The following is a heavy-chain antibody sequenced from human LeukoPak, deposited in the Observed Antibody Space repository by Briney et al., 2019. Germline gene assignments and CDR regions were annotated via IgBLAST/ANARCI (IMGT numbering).Heavy chain of an antibody. V-gene: IGHV3-48*01. D-gene: IGHD2/OR15-2a*01. Sequence: GGSLRLSCAASRFTFSSYGMSWVRQAPGKGLEWVSYISSSSGTILYAGSVKGRFTISRDNAKNSLYLQMNSLRAEDTAVYYCARGDYFDDSASPVDYWGQGTLVTVSS. CDR2: ISSSSGTI. CDR1: RFTFSSYG. CDR3: ARGDYFDDSASPVDY. J-gene: IGHJ4*02.